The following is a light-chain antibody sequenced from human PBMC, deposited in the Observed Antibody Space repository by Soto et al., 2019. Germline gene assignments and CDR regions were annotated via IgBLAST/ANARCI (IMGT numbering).Light chain of an antibody. CDR3: SSYTTAYTPV. V-gene: IGLV2-14*01. CDR1: SNDVGYYNY. J-gene: IGLJ3*02. Sequence: QSALSQPASVSGSPGQSITISCTGTSNDVGYYNYVSWYQQHPGQAPKLMISEVTTRPSGVSDRVSGSKSGNTASLTISRLQAEDDAHYYCSSYTTAYTPVFGGGTKLTVL. CDR2: EVT.